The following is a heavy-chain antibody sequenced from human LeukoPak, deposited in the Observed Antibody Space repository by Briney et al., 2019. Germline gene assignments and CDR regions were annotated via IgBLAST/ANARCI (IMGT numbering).Heavy chain of an antibody. D-gene: IGHD6-19*01. CDR1: GFTFSSYG. CDR3: WAVAGTFYYYGMDV. J-gene: IGHJ6*02. Sequence: PGGSLRLSCAASGFTFSSYGMHWVRQAPGKGLEWVAVISYDGSNKYYADSVKGRFTISRDNSKNTLYLQMNSLRAEDTAVYYCWAVAGTFYYYGMDVWGQGTAVPVSS. CDR2: ISYDGSNK. V-gene: IGHV3-30*03.